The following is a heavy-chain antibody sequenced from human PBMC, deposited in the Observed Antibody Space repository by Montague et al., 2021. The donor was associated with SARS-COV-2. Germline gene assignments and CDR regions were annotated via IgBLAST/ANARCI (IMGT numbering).Heavy chain of an antibody. CDR1: RGSFSDYY. D-gene: IGHD6-13*01. J-gene: IGHJ4*02. Sequence: SETLSLTCAVYRGSFSDYYWTWIRQSPEKGLEWIGRIYSSGNTNSNPSLESRVIMSVDSSQNQFSLKLNSVTAADTAVYYCARGDHPTTASWYFFDSWGQGALVTVSS. CDR2: IYSSGNT. CDR3: ARGDHPTTASWYFFDS. V-gene: IGHV4-59*10.